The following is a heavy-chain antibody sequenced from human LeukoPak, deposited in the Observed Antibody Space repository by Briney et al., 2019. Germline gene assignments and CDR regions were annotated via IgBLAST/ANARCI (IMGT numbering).Heavy chain of an antibody. Sequence: SVKVSCKASGGTFSSYAISWVRQAPGQGLEWMGRIIPIFGTANYAQKFQGRVTITTDESTSTAYMELSSLRSEDTAVYYCARQGVQPSYYESSGTGLYFDYWGQGTLGTVSS. CDR1: GGTFSSYA. D-gene: IGHD3-22*01. CDR2: IIPIFGTA. J-gene: IGHJ4*02. CDR3: ARQGVQPSYYESSGTGLYFDY. V-gene: IGHV1-69*05.